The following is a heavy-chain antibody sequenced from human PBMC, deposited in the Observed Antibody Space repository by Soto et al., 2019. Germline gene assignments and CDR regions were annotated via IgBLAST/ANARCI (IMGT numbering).Heavy chain of an antibody. D-gene: IGHD5-12*01. CDR2: INPNSGVT. CDR1: GASFNDYY. CDR3: ARESGGATATLDYYYFYMDV. Sequence: QVQLVQSGAEVRKPGASVTVSCGSSGASFNDYYIPWVRQAPGQGLGWMGWINPNSGVTKYAQKFQGWVSMTRDTSIRTVYMQLSRLRSDDTAVYYCARESGGATATLDYYYFYMDVWGTGTTVTVSS. J-gene: IGHJ6*03. V-gene: IGHV1-2*04.